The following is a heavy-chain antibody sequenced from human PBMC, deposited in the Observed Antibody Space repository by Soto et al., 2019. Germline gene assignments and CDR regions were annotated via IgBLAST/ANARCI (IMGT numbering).Heavy chain of an antibody. Sequence: SETLSLTCAVYGGSFSGYYWSWIRQPPGKGLEWIGEINHSGSTNYNPSLKSRVTISVDTSKNQFSLKLSSVTAADTAVYYCVRLISLAAAGSIDYWGQGTLVTVSS. J-gene: IGHJ4*02. V-gene: IGHV4-34*01. CDR1: GGSFSGYY. CDR2: INHSGST. CDR3: VRLISLAAAGSIDY. D-gene: IGHD6-13*01.